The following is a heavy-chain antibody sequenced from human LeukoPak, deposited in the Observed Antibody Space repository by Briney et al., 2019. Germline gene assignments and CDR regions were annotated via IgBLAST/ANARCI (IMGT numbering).Heavy chain of an antibody. V-gene: IGHV3-7*03. CDR3: ARDSARIAEDYFDY. CDR1: GFTFSNYW. CDR2: IKQDESEK. J-gene: IGHJ4*02. D-gene: IGHD6-13*01. Sequence: GGSLRLSCVFSGFTFSNYWMSWVRKAPGKALEWVANIKQDESEKHYVDSVKGRFTISRDNAKNSLYLQMNSLRAEDTAVYYCARDSARIAEDYFDYWGQGNLVTVSS.